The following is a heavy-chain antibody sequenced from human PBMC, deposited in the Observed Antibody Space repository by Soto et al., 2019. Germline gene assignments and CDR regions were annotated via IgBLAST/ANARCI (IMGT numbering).Heavy chain of an antibody. CDR2: INHSGST. Sequence: LENPCLTSGVFCGGFIGFYGGRIRQPPGKGLEWIGEINHSGSTNYNPSLKSRVTMSVDTSKNQFSLTLNSVTAADTATYYCARGGISHWAYFYYMDVWDRGTTVTVSS. V-gene: IGHV4-34*01. J-gene: IGHJ6*03. CDR3: ARGGISHWAYFYYMDV. CDR1: CGGFIGFY. D-gene: IGHD2-21*01.